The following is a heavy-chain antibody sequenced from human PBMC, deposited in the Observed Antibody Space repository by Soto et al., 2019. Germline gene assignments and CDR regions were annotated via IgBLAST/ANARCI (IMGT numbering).Heavy chain of an antibody. CDR1: GGSISSHY. D-gene: IGHD3-10*01. Sequence: SETLSLTCTVSGGSISSHYWSWIRQPAGKGLEWIGRIYASGSTNYNPSLKSRVTMSLDTSRNQFSLKLTSVTAADTAMYYCARDIGSFAYGEGYWGQGIQVTVSS. CDR3: ARDIGSFAYGEGY. V-gene: IGHV4-4*07. J-gene: IGHJ4*02. CDR2: IYASGST.